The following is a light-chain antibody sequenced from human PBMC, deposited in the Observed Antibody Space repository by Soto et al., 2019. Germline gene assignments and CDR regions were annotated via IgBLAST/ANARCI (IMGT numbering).Light chain of an antibody. CDR2: ENN. J-gene: IGLJ1*01. V-gene: IGLV1-51*02. Sequence: QSVLTQPPSVSAAPGQKVTISCSGSSSNIGNNYVSWYQQLPGTAPKLLIYENNKRPSGIPDRFSGSKSGTSATLGITGLQTGDEADYYCGPWDSSLSRVFGTGTKVTDL. CDR3: GPWDSSLSRV. CDR1: SSNIGNNY.